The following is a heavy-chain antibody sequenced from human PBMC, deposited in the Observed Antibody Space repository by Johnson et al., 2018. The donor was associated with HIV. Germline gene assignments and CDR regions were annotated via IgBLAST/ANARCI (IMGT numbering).Heavy chain of an antibody. V-gene: IGHV3-20*04. J-gene: IGHJ3*02. CDR3: GRDKYGGPSGAFDM. Sequence: EVQLVESGGAVVRPGGSLRLSCAASGFTFDDYGMTWVRQAPGKGLEWVSGINLNGGSTGYADSVRGRFTISRDNAKNSLYLQMNSLRAEDTSLYYCGRDKYGGPSGAFDMWGPGTMVTVSS. D-gene: IGHD4-23*01. CDR2: INLNGGST. CDR1: GFTFDDYG.